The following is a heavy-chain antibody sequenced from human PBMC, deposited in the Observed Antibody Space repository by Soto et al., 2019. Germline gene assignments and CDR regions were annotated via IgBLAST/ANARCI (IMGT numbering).Heavy chain of an antibody. D-gene: IGHD2-2*02. CDR1: GFTFSSYS. CDR3: ARETNPYTASSHAFDI. J-gene: IGHJ3*02. V-gene: IGHV3-21*01. Sequence: EVQLVESGGGLVKPGGSLRLSCAASGFTFSSYSMNWVRQTPGKGLEWVSSVSSTGSFIYYADPVKGRFTISRDNAQSSLSLQMSSLRVEDTAVYYCARETNPYTASSHAFDIWGPGTMVTVSS. CDR2: VSSTGSFI.